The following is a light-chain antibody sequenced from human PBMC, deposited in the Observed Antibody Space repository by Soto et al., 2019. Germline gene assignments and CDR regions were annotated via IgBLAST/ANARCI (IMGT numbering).Light chain of an antibody. CDR1: QSPSSTY. V-gene: IGKV3-20*01. J-gene: IGKJ1*01. CDR2: GAS. Sequence: EIVLMQSPCTLSLSPGERATLSCRASQSPSSTYLAWYQQKPGQAPRLLIYGASSRATAIPDRFWGSGSGTDFTLTISRLEPEDFAVYYCKQYGSSPLTFGQGTKVDIK. CDR3: KQYGSSPLT.